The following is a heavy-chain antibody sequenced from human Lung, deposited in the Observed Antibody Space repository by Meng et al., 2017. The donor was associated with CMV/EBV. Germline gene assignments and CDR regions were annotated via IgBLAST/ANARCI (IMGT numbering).Heavy chain of an antibody. V-gene: IGHV3-30*02. CDR2: IHHAGGYK. Sequence: GGSXRLXCAASGFXFGIYGMDCVRQAPGKGLEWVAYIHHAGGYKQYADSVMGRFTISRDNSKNTLSLQMNSLRGEDTALYFCAKVSAGNCATASCPPDSWXQGTXVTVSS. D-gene: IGHD2-2*01. J-gene: IGHJ5*01. CDR3: AKVSAGNCATASCPPDS. CDR1: GFXFGIYG.